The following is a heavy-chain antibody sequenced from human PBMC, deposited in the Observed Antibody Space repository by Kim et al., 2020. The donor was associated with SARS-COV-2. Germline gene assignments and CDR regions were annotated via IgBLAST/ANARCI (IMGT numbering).Heavy chain of an antibody. J-gene: IGHJ6*02. D-gene: IGHD3-22*01. CDR2: ISYDGSNK. CDR1: GFTFSNYA. V-gene: IGHV3-33*05. Sequence: GGSLRLSCAASGFTFSNYAMHWVRQAPGKGLEWVAVISYDGSNKYYADSVKGRFTISRDNSKNTLYLQMNSLRAEDTAVYYCARERRDSSIDQGLYYYYGMDVWAQSTRVTVPS. CDR3: ARERRDSSIDQGLYYYYGMDV.